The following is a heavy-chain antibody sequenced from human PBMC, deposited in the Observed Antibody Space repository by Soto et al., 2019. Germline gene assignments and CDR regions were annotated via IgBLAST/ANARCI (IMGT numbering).Heavy chain of an antibody. CDR1: GFTFSSYW. V-gene: IGHV3-74*01. J-gene: IGHJ6*02. CDR3: ARDLVGSSWARPPSLDYYYGIDV. D-gene: IGHD6-13*01. CDR2: INSDGSST. Sequence: GGSLRLSCAASGFTFSSYWMHWVRQAPGKGLVWVSRINSDGSSTSYADSVKGRFTISRDNAKNTVYLQMNSLRAEDTAVYYCARDLVGSSWARPPSLDYYYGIDVWGQGTTVTVSS.